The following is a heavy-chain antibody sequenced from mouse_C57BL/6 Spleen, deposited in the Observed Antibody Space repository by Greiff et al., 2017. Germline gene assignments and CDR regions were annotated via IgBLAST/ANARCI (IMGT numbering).Heavy chain of an antibody. V-gene: IGHV1-74*01. J-gene: IGHJ4*01. CDR3: SKVIYYSNNVDAMDD. CDR2: IHPSDSDT. CDR1: GYTFTSYW. D-gene: IGHD2-5*01. Sequence: QVQLQQPGAELVKPGASVKVSCTASGYTFTSYWMHWVKQRPGQGLEWIGRIHPSDSDTNYNQKFKGQDTLTVDKSSSTAYMQLSSLTSEDTAVYYYSKVIYYSNNVDAMDDWGQGTSVTVSS.